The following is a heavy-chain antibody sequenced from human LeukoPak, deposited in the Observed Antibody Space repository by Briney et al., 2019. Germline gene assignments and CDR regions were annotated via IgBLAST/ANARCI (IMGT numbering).Heavy chain of an antibody. V-gene: IGHV4-59*08. J-gene: IGHJ4*02. Sequence: ASETLSLTCTVSGGSISSHYWSWIRQPPGKGLEWIGYIYYSGSTNYNPSLKSRVTISVDTSKNQFSLKLSSVTAADTAVYYCARHDSSGYSIDYWGQGTLVTVSS. CDR2: IYYSGST. CDR3: ARHDSSGYSIDY. CDR1: GGSISSHY. D-gene: IGHD3-22*01.